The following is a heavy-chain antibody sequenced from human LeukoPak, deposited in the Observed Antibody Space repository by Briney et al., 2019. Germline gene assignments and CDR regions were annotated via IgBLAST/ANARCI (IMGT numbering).Heavy chain of an antibody. J-gene: IGHJ4*02. CDR3: ARDVIAAPFDY. CDR2: INPNSGGT. D-gene: IGHD6-13*01. V-gene: IGHV1-2*04. CDR1: GYTFTGYY. Sequence: ASVKVSCKASGYTFTGYYMHWVRQAPGQGLEWMGWINPNSGGTNYAQKFQGWVTMTRDTSISTAYMELSRLRSEDTAVYYCARDVIAAPFDYWGQGTLVTVSS.